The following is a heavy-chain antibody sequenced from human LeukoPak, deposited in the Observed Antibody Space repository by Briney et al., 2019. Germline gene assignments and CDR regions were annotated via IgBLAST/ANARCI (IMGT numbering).Heavy chain of an antibody. CDR1: GLTVSTNY. CDR2: IHSGGNT. V-gene: IGHV3-66*01. Sequence: QPGGSLRLSCAASGLTVSTNYMNWVRQAPGRGLEWVSVIHSGGNTYYADSVKGRFTISRDNSKNTVSLQTNRLTVADTAVYYCAREPYSSTWFDYWGQGTLVTVSS. J-gene: IGHJ4*02. CDR3: AREPYSSTWFDY. D-gene: IGHD6-13*01.